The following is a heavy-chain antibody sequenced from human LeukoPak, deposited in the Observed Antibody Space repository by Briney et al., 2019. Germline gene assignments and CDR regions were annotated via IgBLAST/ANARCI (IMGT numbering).Heavy chain of an antibody. CDR2: MNPNSGNT. J-gene: IGHJ4*02. CDR3: ARVMTTVTKGTKYYFDY. Sequence: GASVKVSCKASGYTFTSYDINWVRQATGQGLEWKGWMNPNSGNTGYAQKFQGRVTITRNTSISTAYMELSSLRSEDTAVYYCARVMTTVTKGTKYYFDYWGQGTLVTVSS. V-gene: IGHV1-8*03. D-gene: IGHD4-11*01. CDR1: GYTFTSYD.